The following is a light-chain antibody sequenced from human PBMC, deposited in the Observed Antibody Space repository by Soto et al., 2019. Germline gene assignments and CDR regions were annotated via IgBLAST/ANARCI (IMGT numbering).Light chain of an antibody. Sequence: VLPGSGGPLPLPPRLLATLSCRASQSVSNNYLAWYQQKPGQAPRLLIYGASNRATGIPDRFSGSGSGTDFTLTISRLEPEDFAVYYCQQYGSSGTFGQGTKVDIK. CDR1: QSVSNNY. CDR3: QQYGSSGT. V-gene: IGKV3-20*01. J-gene: IGKJ1*01. CDR2: GAS.